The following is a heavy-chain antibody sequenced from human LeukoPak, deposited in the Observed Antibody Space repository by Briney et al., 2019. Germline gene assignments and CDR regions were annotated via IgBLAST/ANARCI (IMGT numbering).Heavy chain of an antibody. CDR1: GGSISSSSYY. D-gene: IGHD3-22*01. CDR2: IYYSGST. J-gene: IGHJ4*02. V-gene: IGHV4-39*07. CDR3: ARNYYDSSGYYYFYLDY. Sequence: SETLSLTCTVSGGSISSSSYYWGWIRQPPGTGLEWIGTIYYSGSTYYNPSLKSRVTISVDTSKNQFSLKLSSVTAADTAVYYCARNYYDSSGYYYFYLDYWGQGTLVTVSS.